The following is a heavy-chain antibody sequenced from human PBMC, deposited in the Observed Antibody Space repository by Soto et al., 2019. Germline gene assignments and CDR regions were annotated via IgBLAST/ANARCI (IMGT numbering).Heavy chain of an antibody. CDR2: IKQDGSEK. Sequence: RRLSCAASGFTFSSYWMSWVRQAPGKGLEWVANIKQDGSEKYYVDSVKGRFTISRDNAKNSLYLQMNSLRAEDTAVYYCASGAGPFIFDYWGQGTLATVSS. V-gene: IGHV3-7*01. CDR1: GFTFSSYW. D-gene: IGHD3-10*01. J-gene: IGHJ4*02. CDR3: ASGAGPFIFDY.